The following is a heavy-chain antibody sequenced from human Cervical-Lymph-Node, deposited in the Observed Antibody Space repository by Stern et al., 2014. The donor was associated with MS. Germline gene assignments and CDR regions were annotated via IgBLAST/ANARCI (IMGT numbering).Heavy chain of an antibody. CDR1: GGSINSGGPY. CDR3: ARDNGQLVQIY. J-gene: IGHJ4*02. D-gene: IGHD6-6*01. CDR2: IYYSGST. Sequence: MQLVESGPGLVKPSQTLSLTCSVSGGSINSGGPYWSWIRQHPGKGLEWIGYIYYSGSTYYNPSLEGRVAISMDKSKNQFSLTLTSVTAADTAVYYCARDNGQLVQIYWGQGTLVTVSS. V-gene: IGHV4-31*03.